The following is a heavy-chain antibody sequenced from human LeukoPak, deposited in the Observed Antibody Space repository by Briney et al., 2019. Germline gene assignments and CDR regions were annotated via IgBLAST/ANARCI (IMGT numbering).Heavy chain of an antibody. Sequence: SQTLSLTCAISGDSVSSNSAAWNWIRQSPSRGLEWLGRTYYRSKWYNDYAVSVKSRIAINPDTSKNQFSLQLNSVTPEDTAVYFCAKEAGLRYCGGGSCYWRSDGFDYWGQGTLVTVSS. CDR1: GDSVSSNSAA. D-gene: IGHD2-15*01. CDR2: TYYRSKWYN. CDR3: AKEAGLRYCGGGSCYWRSDGFDY. J-gene: IGHJ4*02. V-gene: IGHV6-1*01.